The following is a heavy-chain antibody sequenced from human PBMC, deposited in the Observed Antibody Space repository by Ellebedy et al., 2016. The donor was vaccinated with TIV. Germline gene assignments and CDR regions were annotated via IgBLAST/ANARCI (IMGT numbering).Heavy chain of an antibody. D-gene: IGHD3-22*01. J-gene: IGHJ6*02. V-gene: IGHV3-74*01. CDR1: GFTFTSDW. Sequence: GGSLRLXXTASGFTFTSDWMHWVRQAPGKGLVWVSRISPDGSSTYYADSVKGRFTISRDNAKNTLYLQMNSLRAEDTAVYYCARGYYYDSSGALDIWGQGTTVTVSS. CDR3: ARGYYYDSSGALDI. CDR2: ISPDGSST.